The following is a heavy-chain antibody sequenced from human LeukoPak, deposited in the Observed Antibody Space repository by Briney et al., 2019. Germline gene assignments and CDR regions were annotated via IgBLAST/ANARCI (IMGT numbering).Heavy chain of an antibody. D-gene: IGHD3-22*01. CDR2: IRSGGSYT. J-gene: IGHJ4*02. Sequence: GGSLRLSCAASGFTFSSYAMTWVRQAPGKGLEWVSYIRSGGSYTNYADSVKGRFTISRDNAKNSLYLQMNSLRAEDTAVYYCAKTSYDSSGYSHYFDHWGQGTLVTVSS. CDR3: AKTSYDSSGYSHYFDH. V-gene: IGHV3-21*05. CDR1: GFTFSSYA.